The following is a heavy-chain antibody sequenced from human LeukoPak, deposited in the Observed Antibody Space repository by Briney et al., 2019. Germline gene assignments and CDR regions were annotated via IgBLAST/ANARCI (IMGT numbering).Heavy chain of an antibody. J-gene: IGHJ4*02. D-gene: IGHD1-26*01. CDR1: GGSISSSSYY. CDR3: AIHSLWEPYYFDY. Sequence: SETLSLTCTVSGGSISSSSYYWGWIRQPPGKGLEWIGSIYYSGSTYYNPSLKSRVTISVDTSKNQFSLKLSSVTAADTAVHYCAIHSLWEPYYFDYWGQGTLVTVSS. V-gene: IGHV4-39*01. CDR2: IYYSGST.